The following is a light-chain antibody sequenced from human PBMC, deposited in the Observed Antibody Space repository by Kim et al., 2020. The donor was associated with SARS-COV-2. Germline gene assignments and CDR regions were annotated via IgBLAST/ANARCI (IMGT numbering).Light chain of an antibody. Sequence: SSELTQPPSVSVSPGQTASISCSGDKLGNKYAYWYQQKPGQSPVLVISQDAKRPSGIPERFSGSNSGNTATLTISGTQAMDEADYYCQAWERSTAIFGGGTQLTVL. CDR2: QDA. CDR1: KLGNKY. J-gene: IGLJ2*01. CDR3: QAWERSTAI. V-gene: IGLV3-1*01.